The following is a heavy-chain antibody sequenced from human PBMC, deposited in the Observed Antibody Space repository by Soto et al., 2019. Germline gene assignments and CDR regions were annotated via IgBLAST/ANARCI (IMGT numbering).Heavy chain of an antibody. CDR2: ISGNSANT. D-gene: IGHD3-10*01. CDR3: ARASTISWGVFDY. J-gene: IGHJ4*02. V-gene: IGHV3-23*01. Sequence: EVQLLESAGGLVQPGGSLRLSCAASGFSFGKHAMTWVRQAPGKGLEWFSAISGNSANTFFADSVKGRFIISRDNSKSTLYLQMNSLRVEDTAIYYCARASTISWGVFDYWGQGALIIVSS. CDR1: GFSFGKHA.